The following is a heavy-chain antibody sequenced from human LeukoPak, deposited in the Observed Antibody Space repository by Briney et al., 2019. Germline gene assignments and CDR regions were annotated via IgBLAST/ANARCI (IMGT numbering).Heavy chain of an antibody. J-gene: IGHJ4*02. CDR2: EDGEA. CDR1: GYTLRELS. D-gene: IGHD3-22*01. Sequence: EASVKVSCKVSGYTLRELSIHWVRQAPGKGLEWMGGEDGEAIYAQKFQGRVTMTEDTSTDTAYMDLSSLISEDTAVYYCASIDLDSWGQGTLVTVSS. V-gene: IGHV1-24*01. CDR3: ASIDLDS.